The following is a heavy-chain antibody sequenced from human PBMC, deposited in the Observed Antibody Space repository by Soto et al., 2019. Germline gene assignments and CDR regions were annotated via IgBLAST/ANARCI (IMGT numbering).Heavy chain of an antibody. J-gene: IGHJ4*02. CDR2: ISGSGGST. D-gene: IGHD3-10*01. Sequence: GGSLRLSCAASGFTFSSYAMNWVRQAPGKGLEWVSGISGSGGSTYYADSVKGRFTISRDNSKDTLYLQMSSLRGEDTAVYYCAKGKYYGSGSYFPFDYWGQGALVTV. V-gene: IGHV3-23*01. CDR3: AKGKYYGSGSYFPFDY. CDR1: GFTFSSYA.